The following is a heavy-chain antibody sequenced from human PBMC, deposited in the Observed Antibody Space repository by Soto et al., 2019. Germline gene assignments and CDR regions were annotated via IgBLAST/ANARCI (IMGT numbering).Heavy chain of an antibody. D-gene: IGHD3-10*01. CDR3: AKALSVVRGVISPPIFDY. CDR2: ISGSGGST. V-gene: IGHV3-23*01. CDR1: GFTFSSYA. J-gene: IGHJ4*02. Sequence: EVQLLESGGGLVQPGGSLRLSCAASGFTFSSYAMSWVRQAPGKGLEWVSAISGSGGSTYYADSVKGRFTISRDNSKNTLYLQMNSLRAEDTAVYYCAKALSVVRGVISPPIFDYWGQGTLVTVSS.